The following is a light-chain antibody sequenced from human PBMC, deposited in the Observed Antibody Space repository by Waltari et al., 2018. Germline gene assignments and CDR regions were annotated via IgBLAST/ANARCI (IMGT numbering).Light chain of an antibody. Sequence: DIQLTQSPSFLSASVGDRVTITCRASQGISSYLAWYQQKPGRAPKLLIYSASTLQSGVPSRFSGSGSGTEFTLTISSLQPEDFATYYCQKLNSYPPTTFGQGTRLESK. J-gene: IGKJ5*01. CDR3: QKLNSYPPTT. CDR1: QGISSY. V-gene: IGKV1-9*01. CDR2: SAS.